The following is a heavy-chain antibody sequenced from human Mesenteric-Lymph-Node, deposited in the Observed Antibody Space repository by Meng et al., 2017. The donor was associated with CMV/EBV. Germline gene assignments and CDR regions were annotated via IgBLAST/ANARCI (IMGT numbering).Heavy chain of an antibody. D-gene: IGHD2-8*01. CDR1: GFTSSDHY. J-gene: IGHJ4*02. CDR3: VRNSYNGAWAVFDS. CDR2: IRNKAQGYST. Sequence: GESLKISCAASGFTSSDHYMDWVRQAPGKGLEWVAHIRNKAQGYSTEYAASVEGRFTVSTSESDNSLYLQMNRLKTEDTALYYCVRNSYNGAWAVFDSWGQGTLVTVSS. V-gene: IGHV3-72*01.